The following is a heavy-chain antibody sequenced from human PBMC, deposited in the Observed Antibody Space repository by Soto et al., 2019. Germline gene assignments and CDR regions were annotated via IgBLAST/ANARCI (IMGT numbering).Heavy chain of an antibody. Sequence: GASVKVSCKASGGTFSSYAISWVRQAPGQGLEWMGGIIPIFGTANYAQKFQGRVTITADESTSTAYMELSSLRSEDTAVYYCARGGTIFGVAIIPARSGAFDIWGQGTMVTVSS. CDR3: ARGGTIFGVAIIPARSGAFDI. CDR1: GGTFSSYA. CDR2: IIPIFGTA. J-gene: IGHJ3*02. D-gene: IGHD3-3*01. V-gene: IGHV1-69*13.